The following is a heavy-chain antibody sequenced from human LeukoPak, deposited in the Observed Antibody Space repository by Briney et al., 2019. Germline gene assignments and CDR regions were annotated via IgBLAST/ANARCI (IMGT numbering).Heavy chain of an antibody. CDR3: ARAPGYYDSSGYNGYYFDY. CDR2: INHRGST. D-gene: IGHD3-22*01. Sequence: SETLSLTCAVYGGSFSGYYWSWVRQPPGKGLEWVGEINHRGSTNYNPSLKSRVTISVDTSTTQFSLKLSSVTAADTAVYYCARAPGYYDSSGYNGYYFDYWGQGTLVTVSS. V-gene: IGHV4-34*01. J-gene: IGHJ4*02. CDR1: GGSFSGYY.